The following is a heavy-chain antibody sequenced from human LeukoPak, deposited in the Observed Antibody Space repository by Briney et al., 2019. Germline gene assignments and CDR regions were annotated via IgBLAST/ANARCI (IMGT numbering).Heavy chain of an antibody. CDR1: GFTFSSYG. J-gene: IGHJ4*02. Sequence: GGSLRLSCAASGFTFSSYGMHWVRQAPGKGLEWVAVIWYDGSNKYYADSVKGRFTISRDNSKSTLYLQMNSLRAEDTAVYYCARDLLPRAYYYDSSGYAHWGQGTLVTVSS. CDR3: ARDLLPRAYYYDSSGYAH. D-gene: IGHD3-22*01. V-gene: IGHV3-33*01. CDR2: IWYDGSNK.